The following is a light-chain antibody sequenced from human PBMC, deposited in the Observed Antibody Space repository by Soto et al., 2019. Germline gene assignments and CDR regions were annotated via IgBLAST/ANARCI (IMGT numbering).Light chain of an antibody. CDR2: EAT. CDR1: SNDVGGYDL. Sequence: SALTQPASVSGSPGQPITISCSGTSNDVGGYDLVSWYQQHPGKAPRLIIYEATKRPSGVSDRFSASKSGNTASLTLSALQAEDEAYYSCCSFAGGATFVFGGGTKVTVL. CDR3: CSFAGGATFV. V-gene: IGLV2-23*02. J-gene: IGLJ2*01.